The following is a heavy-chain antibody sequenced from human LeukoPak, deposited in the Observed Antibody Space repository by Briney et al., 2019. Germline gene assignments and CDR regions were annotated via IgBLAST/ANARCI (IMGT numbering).Heavy chain of an antibody. CDR2: IYTSGST. V-gene: IGHV4-4*07. Sequence: SETLSPTCTVSGGSISSYYWSWIRQPAGKGLEWIGRIYTSGSTNYNPSLKSRVTMSVDTSKNQFSLKLSSVTAADTAVYYCAREYYYDSSGYYYYYYMDVWGKGTTVTVS. CDR3: AREYYYDSSGYYYYYYMDV. CDR1: GGSISSYY. D-gene: IGHD3-22*01. J-gene: IGHJ6*03.